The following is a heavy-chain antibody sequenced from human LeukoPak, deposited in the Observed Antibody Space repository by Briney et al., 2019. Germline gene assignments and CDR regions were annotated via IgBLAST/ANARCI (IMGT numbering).Heavy chain of an antibody. Sequence: PGGSLRLSCAASGFTFSNYGMSWVRQAPGKGLEWVSYISSSGSTIYYADSVKGRFTISRDNAKNSLYLQMNSLRAEDTAVYYCARDSTYYYGSGSYWDVWGQGTLVTVSS. CDR3: ARDSTYYYGSGSYWDV. D-gene: IGHD3-10*01. CDR2: ISSSGSTI. J-gene: IGHJ4*02. CDR1: GFTFSNYG. V-gene: IGHV3-48*04.